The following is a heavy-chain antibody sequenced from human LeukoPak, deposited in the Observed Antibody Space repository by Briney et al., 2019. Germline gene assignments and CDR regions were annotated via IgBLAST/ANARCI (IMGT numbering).Heavy chain of an antibody. J-gene: IGHJ6*02. D-gene: IGHD6-19*01. Sequence: SETLSLTCTVSGGSISSYYWSWIRQPPGKGLEWIGYIYYSGSTNYNPSLKSRVTISVDTSKSQFSLKLSSVTAADTAVYYCARFGTSSGWYYYYYGMDVWGQGTTVTVSS. V-gene: IGHV4-59*01. CDR2: IYYSGST. CDR1: GGSISSYY. CDR3: ARFGTSSGWYYYYYGMDV.